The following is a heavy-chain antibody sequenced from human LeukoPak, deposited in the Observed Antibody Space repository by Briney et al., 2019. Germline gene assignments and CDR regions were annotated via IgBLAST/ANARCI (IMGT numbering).Heavy chain of an antibody. J-gene: IGHJ6*03. Sequence: PGGSLRLSCTASGFTFSNYWMTWVRQAPGKGLEWVANIKQDGSEKYYVDSVKGRFTISRDNGKNSLGLQMSTLRAEDTAVYYCARAWEHTVRIPTLIRQYFFQYYMDVWGRGTTVTVSS. CDR3: ARAWEHTVRIPTLIRQYFFQYYMDV. CDR1: GFTFSNYW. CDR2: IKQDGSEK. D-gene: IGHD2-21*01. V-gene: IGHV3-7*01.